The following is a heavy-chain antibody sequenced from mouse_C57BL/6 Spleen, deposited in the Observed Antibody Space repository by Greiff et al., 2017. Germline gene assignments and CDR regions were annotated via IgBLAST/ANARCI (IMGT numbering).Heavy chain of an antibody. CDR2: INPNNGGT. J-gene: IGHJ4*01. D-gene: IGHD2-1*01. CDR3: ARDGKRYYAMDY. CDR1: GYTFTDYN. Sequence: EVKLQESGPELVKPGASVKMSCKASGYTFTDYNMHWVKQSHGKSLEWIGYINPNNGGTSYNQKFKGKATLTVNKSSSTAYMELRSLTSEDSAVYYCARDGKRYYAMDYWGQGTSVTVSS. V-gene: IGHV1-22*01.